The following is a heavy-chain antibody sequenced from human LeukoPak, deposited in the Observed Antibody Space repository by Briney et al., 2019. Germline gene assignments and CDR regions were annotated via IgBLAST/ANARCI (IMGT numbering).Heavy chain of an antibody. CDR3: ARQNNYYGSGSSFDY. D-gene: IGHD3-10*01. CDR1: GASISSSSYY. CDR2: IYYRGST. Sequence: PSETLSLTCTVSGASISSSSYYWGWIRQPPGKGLEWIGSIYYRGSTYYNPSLKSRVTISVDTSKNQFSLKLSSVTAADTAVYYCARQNNYYGSGSSFDYWGQGTLVTVSS. J-gene: IGHJ4*02. V-gene: IGHV4-39*01.